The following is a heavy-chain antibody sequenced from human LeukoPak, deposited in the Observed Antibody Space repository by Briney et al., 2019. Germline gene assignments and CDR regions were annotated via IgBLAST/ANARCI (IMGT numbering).Heavy chain of an antibody. CDR3: ARDGSGSYPVHY. CDR2: ISTRSNTV. V-gene: IGHV3-48*01. Sequence: GGSLRLSCAASGFTFSNYDMNWVRQAPGKGLEWVSFISTRSNTVYYADSVKSRFTISRDNAKNSLYLQMNSLRVEDTAVYYCARDGSGSYPVHYWGQGTQVTVSS. D-gene: IGHD3-10*01. J-gene: IGHJ4*02. CDR1: GFTFSNYD.